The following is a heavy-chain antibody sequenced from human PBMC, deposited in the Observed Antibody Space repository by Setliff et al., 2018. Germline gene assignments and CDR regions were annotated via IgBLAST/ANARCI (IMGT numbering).Heavy chain of an antibody. CDR2: IYFSGST. Sequence: PSETLSLTGTVSGGSIDSGDYYWNWIRQPPGKGLEWIGYIYFSGSTYYNPSLKSRVTLSLDTSKNQFSLKLNSVTAADTALYFCVAYYAGRGGPGNGGQGTLVTVSS. D-gene: IGHD2-21*01. CDR1: GGSIDSGDYY. J-gene: IGHJ4*02. CDR3: VAYYAGRGGPGN. V-gene: IGHV4-30-4*08.